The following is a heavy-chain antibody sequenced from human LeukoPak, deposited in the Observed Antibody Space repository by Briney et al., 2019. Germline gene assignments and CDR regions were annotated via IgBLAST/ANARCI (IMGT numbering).Heavy chain of an antibody. CDR2: ISGSGGST. D-gene: IGHD4-17*01. Sequence: PGGSLRLSCAASGFTFSSYGMSWVRQAPGKGLEWVSAISGSGGSTYYADSVKGRFTISRDNSKNTLYLQMNSLRAEDTAVYYCAKTSMTTVTYYYFDYWGQGTLVTVSS. V-gene: IGHV3-23*01. J-gene: IGHJ4*02. CDR1: GFTFSSYG. CDR3: AKTSMTTVTYYYFDY.